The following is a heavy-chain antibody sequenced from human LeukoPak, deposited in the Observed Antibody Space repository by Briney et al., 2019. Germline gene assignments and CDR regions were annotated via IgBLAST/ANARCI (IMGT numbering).Heavy chain of an antibody. D-gene: IGHD3-9*01. V-gene: IGHV1-18*04. CDR1: GYTFTSYG. CDR2: ISAYNGNT. Sequence: ASVKVSCKASGYTFTSYGISWVRQAPGQGLEWMGWISAYNGNTNYAQKLQGRVTMTTDTSTSTAYMELRSLRSDDTAVYYCARGFWAGDILTGYYWMPPAPSNPWGQGTLVTVSS. CDR3: ARGFWAGDILTGYYWMPPAPSNP. J-gene: IGHJ5*02.